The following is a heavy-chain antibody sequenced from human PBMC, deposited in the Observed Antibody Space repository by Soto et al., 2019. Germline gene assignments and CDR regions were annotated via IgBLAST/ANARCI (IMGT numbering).Heavy chain of an antibody. Sequence: QVQLVQSGAEVQKPGSSVKVSCKASGGTFGSYAISWVRQAPGQGLEWMGGIIPIPGTANYAQKFQGRVTIAADEPTSTASMELSSLRSEDTAVYYCARSQGSSTSLEIYYYYYYGMDVWCQGTTVTVSS. D-gene: IGHD2-2*01. CDR2: IIPIPGTA. J-gene: IGHJ6*02. CDR3: ARSQGSSTSLEIYYYYYYGMDV. V-gene: IGHV1-69*01. CDR1: GGTFGSYA.